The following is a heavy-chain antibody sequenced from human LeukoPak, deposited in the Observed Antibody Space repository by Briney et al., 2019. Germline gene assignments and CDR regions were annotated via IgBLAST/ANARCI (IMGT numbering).Heavy chain of an antibody. CDR3: AKGLSVGATRAYYFDY. D-gene: IGHD1-26*01. CDR1: GFNFSSYA. V-gene: IGHV3-23*01. Sequence: GGSLRLSCAASGFNFSSYAMSWVRQAPAKGLEWVSAISGSGGSTYYADSVKGRFTISRDNSKNTLYLQMNSLRAEDTAVYYCAKGLSVGATRAYYFDYWGQGTLVTVSS. CDR2: ISGSGGST. J-gene: IGHJ4*02.